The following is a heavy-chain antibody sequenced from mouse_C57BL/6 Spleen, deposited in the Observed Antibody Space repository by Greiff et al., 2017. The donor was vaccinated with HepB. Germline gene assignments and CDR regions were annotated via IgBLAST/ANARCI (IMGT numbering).Heavy chain of an antibody. V-gene: IGHV1-77*01. CDR1: GYTFTDYY. CDR3: ASPAQEAWFAY. Sequence: QVQLQQSGAELVKPGASVKISCKASGYTFTDYYINWVKQRPGQGLEWIGKIGPGSGSTYYNEKLKGKATLTADKSSSTAYMQLSSLTSEDSAVYFFASPAQEAWFAYWGQGTLVTVSA. D-gene: IGHD3-2*02. CDR2: IGPGSGST. J-gene: IGHJ3*01.